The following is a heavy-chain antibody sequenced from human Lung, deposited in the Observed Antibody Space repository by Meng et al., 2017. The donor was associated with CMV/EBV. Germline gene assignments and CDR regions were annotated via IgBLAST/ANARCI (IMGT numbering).Heavy chain of an antibody. D-gene: IGHD3-10*01. J-gene: IGHJ4*02. CDR3: ARMRGSGNEDY. Sequence: LRLXCTVSGGPIKNPNYYWSWNRHQPGKGLEWLGYSYYTGAYYNPSLASRIFIALDSSSTRYSLTLRAVTATDTSLCFCARMRGSGNEDYWGPGTLVSVSS. CDR1: GGPIKNPNYY. CDR2: SYYTGA. V-gene: IGHV4-31*02.